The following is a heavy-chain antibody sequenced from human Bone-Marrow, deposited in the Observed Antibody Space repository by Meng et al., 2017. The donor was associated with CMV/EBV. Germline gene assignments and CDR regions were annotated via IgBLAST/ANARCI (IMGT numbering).Heavy chain of an antibody. D-gene: IGHD3-3*01. Sequence: GESLKISCAASGFTFSSYEMNWVRQAPGKGLEWVSYISSSGSTIYYADSVKGRFTISRDNAKNSLYLQMNSLRAEDTAVYYCARDKRRRFGVVIIRFNYGMDVWGQGTTVTFYS. J-gene: IGHJ6*02. CDR3: ARDKRRRFGVVIIRFNYGMDV. CDR2: ISSSGSTI. V-gene: IGHV3-48*03. CDR1: GFTFSSYE.